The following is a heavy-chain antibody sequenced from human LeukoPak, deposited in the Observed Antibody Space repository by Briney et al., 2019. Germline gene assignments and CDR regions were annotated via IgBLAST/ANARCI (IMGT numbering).Heavy chain of an antibody. CDR3: ARGRYYGSGSFYYYYMDV. J-gene: IGHJ6*03. D-gene: IGHD3-10*01. V-gene: IGHV4-61*02. CDR1: GGSISSSSYY. Sequence: SETLSLTCTVSGGSISSSSYYWSWPRQPAGKGLEWIVRIYTSGSTNYNPSLKSRVTISVDTSKNQFSLKLSSVAAADTAVYYCARGRYYGSGSFYYYYMDVWGKGTTVTISS. CDR2: IYTSGST.